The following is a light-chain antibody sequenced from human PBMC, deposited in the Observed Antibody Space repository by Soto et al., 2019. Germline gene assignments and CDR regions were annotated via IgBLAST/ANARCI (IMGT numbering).Light chain of an antibody. CDR3: QQYGSSPPST. V-gene: IGKV3-20*01. CDR2: GAS. CDR1: QSVSGSY. Sequence: EIFLAQSPGTLSFSLWDIAPLSCRARQSVSGSYLAWYQQKPGQAPRLLIYGASNRATGIPDRFSGSGSGTDFTLTISRLEPEDFAVYYCQQYGSSPPSTFGGGTKVDIK. J-gene: IGKJ4*01.